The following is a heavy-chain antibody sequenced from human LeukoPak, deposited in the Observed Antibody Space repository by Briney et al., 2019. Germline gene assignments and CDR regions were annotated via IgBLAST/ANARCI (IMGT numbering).Heavy chain of an antibody. Sequence: GASVKVSCKASGYRFTGYYVHWVRQAPGQGLEWMGRTNPNSGDTSYAQEFQGRVSMTRDTSISTAYMEVSSLRSDDTAVYYCARDPVGCSSNGCVFATWGQGTPVTVPS. J-gene: IGHJ5*02. V-gene: IGHV1-2*06. CDR3: ARDPVGCSSNGCVFAT. CDR1: GYRFTGYY. CDR2: TNPNSGDT. D-gene: IGHD2-15*01.